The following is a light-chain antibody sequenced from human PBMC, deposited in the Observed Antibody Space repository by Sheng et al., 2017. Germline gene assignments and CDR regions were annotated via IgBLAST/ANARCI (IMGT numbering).Light chain of an antibody. CDR1: SSDVGSYNL. J-gene: IGLJ3*02. CDR3: TSYAGSNIWV. Sequence: QSALTQPASVSGSPGQSITISCTGTSSDVGSYNLVSWYQQHPGKAPKFMIYEVSKRPSGVPDRFSGSKSGNTAFLTVSGLQAEDEADYYCTSYAGSNIWVFGGGTEADRP. CDR2: EVS. V-gene: IGLV2-14*02.